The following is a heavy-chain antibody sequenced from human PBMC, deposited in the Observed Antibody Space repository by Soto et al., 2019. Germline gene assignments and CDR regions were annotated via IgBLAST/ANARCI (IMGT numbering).Heavy chain of an antibody. Sequence: PSETLSLTCAVSGGSISSGGYSWSWIRQPPGKGLEWIAYIYHSGSTYYNPSLKSRVTISVDRSKNQFSLKLSSVTAADTAVYYCASSHAGAHITAAVHWGQGTLVTVS. CDR2: IYHSGST. D-gene: IGHD6-13*01. CDR3: ASSHAGAHITAAVH. V-gene: IGHV4-30-2*01. J-gene: IGHJ4*02. CDR1: GGSISSGGYS.